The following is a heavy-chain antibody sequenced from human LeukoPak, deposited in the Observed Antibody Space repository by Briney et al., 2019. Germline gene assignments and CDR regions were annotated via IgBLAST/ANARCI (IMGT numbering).Heavy chain of an antibody. CDR3: ARGSPPRRNYDSRGYYSYYFDY. V-gene: IGHV1-46*01. J-gene: IGHJ4*02. CDR1: GYTFTSYY. CDR2: INPSGGNT. D-gene: IGHD3-22*01. Sequence: GASVKVSCKASGYTFTSYYLQWVRQAPGQGLEWMGIINPSGGNTHYAQKLQGRVTMTTDTSTSTVYMQMRSLRSDDTALYYCARGSPPRRNYDSRGYYSYYFDYWGQGTLVTVSS.